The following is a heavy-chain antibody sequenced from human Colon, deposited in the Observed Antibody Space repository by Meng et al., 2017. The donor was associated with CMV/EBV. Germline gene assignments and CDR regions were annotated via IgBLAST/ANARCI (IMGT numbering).Heavy chain of an antibody. CDR2: LNWNGDSP. CDR1: GFTFDDYG. CDR3: AKARGRDLLYSYFGMDV. V-gene: IGHV3-20*04. D-gene: IGHD3-16*01. J-gene: IGHJ6*02. Sequence: GGSLRLSCAASGFTFDDYGMNWVRQSPGKGLEWVSGLNWNGDSPGYADSVKGRFTISRDNAKKSLYLEMSSLRVEDTAVYYCAKARGRDLLYSYFGMDVRGQGTTVTVSS.